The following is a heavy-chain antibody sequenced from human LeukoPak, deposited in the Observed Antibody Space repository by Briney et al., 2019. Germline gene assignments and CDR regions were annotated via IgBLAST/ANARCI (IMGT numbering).Heavy chain of an antibody. V-gene: IGHV7-4-1*02. J-gene: IGHJ4*02. CDR3: ARDSPYDFWSGYPYFDY. D-gene: IGHD3-3*01. Sequence: TVGVSRDTSVYTLTIYAMNGVPEAPGQGREGRRSINTNTGNPAYAKGFTGRFAFSLDTSVSTAYLQISSLKAEDTAVYYCARDSPYDFWSGYPYFDYWGQGTLVTVSS. CDR1: VYTLTIYA. CDR2: INTNTGNP.